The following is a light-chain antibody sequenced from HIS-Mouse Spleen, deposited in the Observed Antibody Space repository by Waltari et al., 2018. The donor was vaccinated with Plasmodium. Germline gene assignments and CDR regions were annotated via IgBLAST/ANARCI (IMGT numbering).Light chain of an antibody. Sequence: SYELTQPPSVSVSPGQTARITCSGDALPKKSAYWEQQKSGQAPVLVIYEDSKRPSGIPERFSGSSSGTMATLTISGAQVEDEADYYCYSTDSSGNHRVFGGGTKLTVL. J-gene: IGLJ3*02. V-gene: IGLV3-10*01. CDR3: YSTDSSGNHRV. CDR1: ALPKKS. CDR2: EDS.